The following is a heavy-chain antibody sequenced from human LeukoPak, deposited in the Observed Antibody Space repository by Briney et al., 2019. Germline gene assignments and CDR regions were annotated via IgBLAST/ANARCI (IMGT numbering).Heavy chain of an antibody. CDR3: ASSPLRDSSSMLYYYYYMDV. D-gene: IGHD6-6*01. V-gene: IGHV3-23*01. Sequence: GGSQRLSCAASGFTFSSYAMSWVRQAPGKGLEWVSAISGSGGSTYYADSVKGRFTISRDNSKNTLYLQMNSLRAEDTAVYYCASSPLRDSSSMLYYYYYMDVWGKGTTVTVSS. J-gene: IGHJ6*03. CDR2: ISGSGGST. CDR1: GFTFSSYA.